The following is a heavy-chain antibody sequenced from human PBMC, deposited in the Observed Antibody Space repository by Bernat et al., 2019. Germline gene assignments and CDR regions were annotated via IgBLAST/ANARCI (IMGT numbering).Heavy chain of an antibody. V-gene: IGHV1-2*02. D-gene: IGHD4-17*01. CDR1: GYTFTGYY. CDR2: INPNSGDT. J-gene: IGHJ5*02. Sequence: QVQLVQSGTEVKKPGASVKVSCKASGYTFTGYYMHWVRQAPGQGLEYMGWINPNSGDTHYTQNFQGRVTMTRDTSIRTVYMEVSRLRSDDTAVYFCARDPDVYGDSLTWFDTWGQGTLVAVSS. CDR3: ARDPDVYGDSLTWFDT.